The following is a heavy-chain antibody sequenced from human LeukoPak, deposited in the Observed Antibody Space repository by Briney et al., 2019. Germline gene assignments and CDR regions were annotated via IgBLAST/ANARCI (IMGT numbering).Heavy chain of an antibody. Sequence: SETLSLTCAVSGYPISSGYYWGWIRQPPGKGLEWIGSIYHSGSTYYNPSLKSRVTISVDTSKNQFSLKLSSVTAADTAVYYCASSVYDILTGYYSTFDYWGQGTLVTVSS. CDR3: ASSVYDILTGYYSTFDY. J-gene: IGHJ4*02. D-gene: IGHD3-9*01. V-gene: IGHV4-38-2*01. CDR1: GYPISSGYY. CDR2: IYHSGST.